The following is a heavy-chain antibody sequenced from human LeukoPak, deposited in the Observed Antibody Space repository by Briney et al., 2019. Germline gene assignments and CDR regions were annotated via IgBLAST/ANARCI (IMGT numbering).Heavy chain of an antibody. J-gene: IGHJ3*02. D-gene: IGHD3-10*01. V-gene: IGHV1-2*02. CDR3: AREDYYGSGSYYGVDAFDI. Sequence: ASVKVSCKASGYTFTGYYMHWVRQAPGQGLEWMGWINPNSGGTNYAQKFQGRVTMTRDTSISTAYMELSRLRSDDTAVYYCAREDYYGSGSYYGVDAFDIWGQGTMVTVSS. CDR1: GYTFTGYY. CDR2: INPNSGGT.